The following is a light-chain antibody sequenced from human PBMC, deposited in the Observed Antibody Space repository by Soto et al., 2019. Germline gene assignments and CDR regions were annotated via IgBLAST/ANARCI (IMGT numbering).Light chain of an antibody. Sequence: EVVMTQSPATLSVSPGERATLSCRASQSVGSKLAWYQQKPGQAPRLLIFDAFTRATGIPARFSGSGSVTEFTLFSSSLQSGDFGVYYCQKYTNWPPLTFGGGTKLEI. J-gene: IGKJ4*01. CDR3: QKYTNWPPLT. CDR2: DAF. V-gene: IGKV3-15*01. CDR1: QSVGSK.